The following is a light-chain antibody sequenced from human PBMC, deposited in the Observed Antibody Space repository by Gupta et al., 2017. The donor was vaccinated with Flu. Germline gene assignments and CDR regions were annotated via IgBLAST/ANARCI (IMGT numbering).Light chain of an antibody. V-gene: IGLV2-11*01. CDR2: DVM. CDR1: SDDVGAYNY. CDR3: CSYAGSCTWI. J-gene: IGLJ2*01. Sequence: SALTLPRPLPSSPAQSVTISCTGTSDDVGAYNYVSWYQQFPGKAPKLVIYDVMKRPAGVPDRFSASKSGNTASLTXSXLQAEDXADYYCCSYAGSCTWIFGGGTNLALL.